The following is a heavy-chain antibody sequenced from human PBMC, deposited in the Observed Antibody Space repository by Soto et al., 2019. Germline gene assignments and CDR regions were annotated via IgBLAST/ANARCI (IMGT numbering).Heavy chain of an antibody. Sequence: GGSLRLSCAASGFTFSSYAMHWVRQAPGKGLEWVAVISYDGSNKYYADSVKGRFTISRDNSKNTLYLQMNSLRAEDTAVYYCARDITNYYDSSDGGGYWGQGTLVTVSS. CDR1: GFTFSSYA. CDR3: ARDITNYYDSSDGGGY. V-gene: IGHV3-30-3*01. J-gene: IGHJ4*02. CDR2: ISYDGSNK. D-gene: IGHD3-22*01.